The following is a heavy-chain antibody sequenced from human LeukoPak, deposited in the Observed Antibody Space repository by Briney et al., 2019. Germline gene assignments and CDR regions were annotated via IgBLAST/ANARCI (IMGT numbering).Heavy chain of an antibody. J-gene: IGHJ6*02. CDR3: ARQKARGYYYYGMDV. CDR1: GGSISSYY. Sequence: PSETLSLTCTVSGGSISSYYWSWIRQPPGKGLEWIGYIYYSGSTNYNPSLKSRVTISVDTSKNQFPLKLSSVTAADTAVYYCARQKARGYYYYGMDVWGQGTTVTVSS. V-gene: IGHV4-59*08. CDR2: IYYSGST.